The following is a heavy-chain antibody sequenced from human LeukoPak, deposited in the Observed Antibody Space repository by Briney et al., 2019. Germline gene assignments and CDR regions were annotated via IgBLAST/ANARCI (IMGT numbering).Heavy chain of an antibody. D-gene: IGHD3-22*01. CDR1: GGSFSGYY. CDR3: ARDRGADYDKSGYYYTTYYFDS. CDR2: VYHSGNT. J-gene: IGHJ4*02. Sequence: SETLSLTCAVYGGSFSGYYWGWIRQPPGKGLEWIGSVYHSGNTYYKPSLKSRATISADKSKNQFSLKLTSVTAADTAVYYCARDRGADYDKSGYYYTTYYFDSWGRGTLVTVSS. V-gene: IGHV4-38-2*02.